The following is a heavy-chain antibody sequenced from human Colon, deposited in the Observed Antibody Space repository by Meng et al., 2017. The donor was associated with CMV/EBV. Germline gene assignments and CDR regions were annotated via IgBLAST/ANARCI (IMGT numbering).Heavy chain of an antibody. J-gene: IGHJ4*02. V-gene: IGHV4-34*01. Sequence: SETLSLTCAVYGGSFSGYYWSWFRQPPGKRLEWIGEINHSGSTNYNPSLKSRVTTSIDTSRNQFSLKLTSVTAADTAVYYCAIEDRTMVAVAPGSEYWGQGMLVTVSS. CDR2: INHSGST. CDR3: AIEDRTMVAVAPGSEY. CDR1: GGSFSGYY. D-gene: IGHD4/OR15-4a*01.